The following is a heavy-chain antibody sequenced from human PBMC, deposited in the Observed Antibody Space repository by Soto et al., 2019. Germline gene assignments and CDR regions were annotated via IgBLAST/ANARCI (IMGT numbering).Heavy chain of an antibody. J-gene: IGHJ6*02. CDR3: ARGDSTDCSNGVCSFFYNHDMDV. CDR1: GYSFTQYH. D-gene: IGHD2-8*01. Sequence: ASVKVSCKAAGYSFTQYHIHWVRQARGQGLEWLGRINPKRGGTSTAQKFQGWVTMTTDTSISTASMELTRLTSDDTAIYYCARGDSTDCSNGVCSFFYNHDMDVWGQGTTVTVSS. V-gene: IGHV1-2*04. CDR2: INPKRGGT.